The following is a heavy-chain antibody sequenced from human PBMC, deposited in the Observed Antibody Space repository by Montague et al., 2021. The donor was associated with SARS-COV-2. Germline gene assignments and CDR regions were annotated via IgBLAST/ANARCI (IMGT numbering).Heavy chain of an antibody. Sequence: SETLSLTCAVYGGSFSGYCWSWIRQPPGKGLEWIGEINLSGSTNYNPSLKSRVTISVDTSKNQFSLKLSSVTAADTAVYDCARVRYYGSGTSLGMDVWGQGTTVTVSS. CDR1: GGSFSGYC. J-gene: IGHJ6*02. D-gene: IGHD3-10*01. CDR3: ARVRYYGSGTSLGMDV. V-gene: IGHV4-34*01. CDR2: INLSGST.